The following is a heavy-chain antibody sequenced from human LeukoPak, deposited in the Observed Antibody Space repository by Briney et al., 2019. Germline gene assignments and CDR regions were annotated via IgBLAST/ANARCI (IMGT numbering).Heavy chain of an antibody. CDR3: AKIGGYCVNGVCLFDL. J-gene: IGHJ2*01. Sequence: GGSLRLSCAASGFIFSSNDIHWVRQVPGKGLEWVSYIRFDASEKYYIDSVKGRFTISRDNSKNTLYLQMNSLRPDDTAVYFCAKIGGYCVNGVCLFDLWGRGTLVSVSS. CDR2: IRFDASEK. D-gene: IGHD2-8*01. V-gene: IGHV3-30*02. CDR1: GFIFSSND.